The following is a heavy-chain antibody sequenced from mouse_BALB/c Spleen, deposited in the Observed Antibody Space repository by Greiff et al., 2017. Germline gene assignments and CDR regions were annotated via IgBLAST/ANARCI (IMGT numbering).Heavy chain of an antibody. CDR1: GFSLTSYG. D-gene: IGHD1-1*01. Sequence: QVQLQQSGPGLVQPSQSLSITCTVSGFSLTSYGVHWVRQSPGKGLEWLGVIWSGGSTDYNAAFISRLSISKDNSKSQVFFKMNSLQANDTAIYYCARNFFITTVVATEYFDVWGAGTTVTVSS. J-gene: IGHJ1*01. CDR3: ARNFFITTVVATEYFDV. CDR2: IWSGGST. V-gene: IGHV2-2*02.